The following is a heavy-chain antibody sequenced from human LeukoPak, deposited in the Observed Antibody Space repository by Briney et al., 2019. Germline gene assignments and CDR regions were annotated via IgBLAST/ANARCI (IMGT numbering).Heavy chain of an antibody. CDR3: AKHIYGVVSIQQ. CDR1: GFTFRDAW. V-gene: IGHV3-15*01. J-gene: IGHJ1*01. CDR2: IRSKTDGGTT. Sequence: GGSLRLSCAASGFTFRDAWMTWVRQAPGKGLEWVGRIRSKTDGGTTDYAVSVQGRFTISRDDSKNTLYLQMSSLKTEDTAVYYCAKHIYGVVSIQQWGQGTLVTVSS. D-gene: IGHD3-3*01.